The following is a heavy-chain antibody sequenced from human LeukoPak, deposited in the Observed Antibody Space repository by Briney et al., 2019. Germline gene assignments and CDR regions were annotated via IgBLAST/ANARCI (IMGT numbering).Heavy chain of an antibody. CDR3: ARYNSAWKTDDY. D-gene: IGHD6-19*01. J-gene: IGHJ4*02. CDR1: GFTFNSYW. V-gene: IGHV3-7*03. CDR2: IKQDGSDK. Sequence: GGSRRLSCAASGFTFNSYWITVVRQAPGKGLEWVADIKQDGSDKYYAGSVKGRFTISRDNAKNSLYLQMNSLRAEDTAVYFCARYNSAWKTDDYWGQGALVTVSS.